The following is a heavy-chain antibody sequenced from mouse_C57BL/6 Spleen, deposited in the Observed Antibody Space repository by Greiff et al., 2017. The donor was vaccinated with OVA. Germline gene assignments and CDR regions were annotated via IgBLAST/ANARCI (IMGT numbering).Heavy chain of an antibody. V-gene: IGHV1-80*01. CDR2: IYPGDGDT. Sequence: VQLVESGAELVKPGASVKISCKASGYAFSSYWMNWVKQRPGKGLEWIGQIYPGDGDTNYNGKFKGKATLTADKSSSTAYMQLSSLTSEDSAVYFCADSNPGGWFAYWGQGTLVTVSA. D-gene: IGHD2-5*01. J-gene: IGHJ3*01. CDR1: GYAFSSYW. CDR3: ADSNPGGWFAY.